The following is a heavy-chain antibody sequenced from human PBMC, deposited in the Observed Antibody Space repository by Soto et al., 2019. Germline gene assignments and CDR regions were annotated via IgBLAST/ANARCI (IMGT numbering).Heavy chain of an antibody. D-gene: IGHD3-3*01. CDR1: GGSISSYY. J-gene: IGHJ3*02. CDR3: ARGTYYDFWSGPPDAFDI. V-gene: IGHV4-59*01. Sequence: SETLSLTCTVSGGSISSYYWSWIRQPPGKGLEWIGYIYYSGSTNYNPSLKSRVTISVDTSKNQFSLKLSSVTAADTAVYYCARGTYYDFWSGPPDAFDIWGQGTMVTVSS. CDR2: IYYSGST.